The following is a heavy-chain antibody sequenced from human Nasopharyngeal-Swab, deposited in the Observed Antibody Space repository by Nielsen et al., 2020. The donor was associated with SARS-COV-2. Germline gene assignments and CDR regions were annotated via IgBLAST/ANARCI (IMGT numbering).Heavy chain of an antibody. J-gene: IGHJ4*02. CDR3: ARESPPYYPQKGSSDY. Sequence: WIRQPPGKGLEWIGEINHSGSTNYNPSLKSRVTISVDTSKNQFSLKLSSVTAADTAVYYCARESPPYYPQKGSSDYWGQGTLVTVSS. V-gene: IGHV4-34*01. D-gene: IGHD6-6*01. CDR2: INHSGST.